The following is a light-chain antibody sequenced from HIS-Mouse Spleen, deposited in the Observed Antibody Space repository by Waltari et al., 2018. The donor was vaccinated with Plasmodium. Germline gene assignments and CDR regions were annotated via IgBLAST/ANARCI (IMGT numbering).Light chain of an antibody. CDR3: GTWDSSLSAGVV. Sequence: QSVLTQPPSVSAAPGQKVTISCSGSSSNIGNNYVSWYQQLPGTAPKLLIYDNKRRPPGIPDRFSGSKSGTSATLGITGLQTGDEADYDCGTWDSSLSAGVVFGGGTKLTVL. V-gene: IGLV1-51*01. CDR2: DNK. J-gene: IGLJ2*01. CDR1: SSNIGNNY.